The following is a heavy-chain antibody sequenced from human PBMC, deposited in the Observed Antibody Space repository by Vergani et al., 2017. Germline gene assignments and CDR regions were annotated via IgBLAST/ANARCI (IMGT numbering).Heavy chain of an antibody. Sequence: EVQLVESGGGLVQPGGSLRLSCAASGFTFSSYEMNWVRQAPGKGLEWVSYISSSGSTIYYADSVKGRFTISRDNAKNSLYLQMNSLRAEDTAVYYCAKDFVGAARPCCGMDVWGQGTTVTVSS. CDR1: GFTFSSYE. CDR3: AKDFVGAARPCCGMDV. J-gene: IGHJ6*02. V-gene: IGHV3-48*03. D-gene: IGHD6-6*01. CDR2: ISSSGSTI.